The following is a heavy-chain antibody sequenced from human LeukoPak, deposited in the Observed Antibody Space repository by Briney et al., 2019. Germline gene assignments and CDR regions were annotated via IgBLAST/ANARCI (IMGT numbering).Heavy chain of an antibody. CDR3: AKEYSGYDFDY. D-gene: IGHD5-12*01. CDR1: GLTFTNYS. J-gene: IGHJ4*02. V-gene: IGHV3-21*01. CDR2: ISRSSRYI. Sequence: GGSLRLSWAASGLTFTNYSMNWGRQAPGMGLEGVSSISRSSRYIDYADSVKGRFTISRDNAKNPLYLQMNSLRAEDTAVYYCAKEYSGYDFDYWGQGTLVTVSS.